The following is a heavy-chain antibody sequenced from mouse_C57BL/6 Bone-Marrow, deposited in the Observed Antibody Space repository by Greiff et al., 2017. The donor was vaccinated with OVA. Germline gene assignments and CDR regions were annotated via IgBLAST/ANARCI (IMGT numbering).Heavy chain of an antibody. Sequence: VKLMESGPGLVQPSQSLSITCTVSGFSLTSYGVHWVRQSPGKGLEWLGVIWSGGSTDYNAAFISRLSISKDNSKSQVFCKMNSLQADDTAIYYCASPVVDGYWYFDVWGTGTTVTVSS. CDR1: GFSLTSYG. J-gene: IGHJ1*03. V-gene: IGHV2-2*01. CDR3: ASPVVDGYWYFDV. CDR2: IWSGGST. D-gene: IGHD1-1*01.